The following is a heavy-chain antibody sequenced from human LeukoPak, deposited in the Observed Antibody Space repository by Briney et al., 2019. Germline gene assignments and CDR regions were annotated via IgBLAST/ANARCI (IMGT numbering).Heavy chain of an antibody. D-gene: IGHD2/OR15-2a*01. CDR3: ARHSRPKGPFDY. CDR2: IYYSGST. Sequence: PSETLSLTCTVSGGSISSYYWSWIRQPPGKGLEWIGYIYYSGSTNYNPSLKSRVTISVDTSKNQFSLKLSSVTAADTAVYYCARHSRPKGPFDYWGQGTLVTVSS. CDR1: GGSISSYY. V-gene: IGHV4-59*08. J-gene: IGHJ4*02.